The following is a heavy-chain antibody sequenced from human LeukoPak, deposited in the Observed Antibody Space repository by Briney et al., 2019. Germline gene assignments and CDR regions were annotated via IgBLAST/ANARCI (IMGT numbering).Heavy chain of an antibody. Sequence: SETLSLTCTVSGGSISSGSYYWSWIRQPAGKGLEWIGRIYTRGSTNYNPSLKSRVTISVDTSKNQFSLKLSSVTAADTAVYYCARLKWYRLVITRGYYFDYWGQGTLVTVSS. CDR3: ARLKWYRLVITRGYYFDY. CDR2: IYTRGST. J-gene: IGHJ4*02. D-gene: IGHD3-9*01. CDR1: GGSISSGSYY. V-gene: IGHV4-61*02.